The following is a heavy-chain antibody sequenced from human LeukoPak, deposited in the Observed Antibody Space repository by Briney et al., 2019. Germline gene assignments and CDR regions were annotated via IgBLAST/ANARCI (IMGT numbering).Heavy chain of an antibody. CDR2: ISWNSGSI. V-gene: IGHV3-9*01. J-gene: IGHJ6*04. CDR1: GFTFDDYA. D-gene: IGHD6-13*01. Sequence: GGSLRLSCAASGFTFDDYAMHWVRHAPGKGLEWVSGISWNSGSIGYADSVKGRFTISRDNAKNSLYLQMNSLRAEDTALYYCAKTYSSSSTIYYYGMDVWGKGTTVTVSS. CDR3: AKTYSSSSTIYYYGMDV.